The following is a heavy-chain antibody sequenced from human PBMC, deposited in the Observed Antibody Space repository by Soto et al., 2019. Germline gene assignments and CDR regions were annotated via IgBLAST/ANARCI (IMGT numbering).Heavy chain of an antibody. J-gene: IGHJ4*02. CDR2: IYYSGST. CDR3: ARGIRPACASFYF. CDR1: GGSISSGGYY. V-gene: IGHV4-31*03. Sequence: PSETLSLTCTVSGGSISSGGYYWSWIRQHPGKGLEWIGYIYYSGSTYYNPSLKSRVTISVDTSKNQFSLKLSSVTAADTAVYYWARGIRPACASFYFWGQAPLVTVSS.